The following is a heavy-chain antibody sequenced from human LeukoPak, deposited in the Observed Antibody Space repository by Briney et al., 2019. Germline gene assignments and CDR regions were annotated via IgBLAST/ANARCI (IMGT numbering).Heavy chain of an antibody. J-gene: IGHJ4*02. D-gene: IGHD3-22*01. CDR1: GGTFSSYA. CDR3: ARRYYYDSSGYSYDFDY. Sequence: GASVKVSCKASGGTFSSYAISWVRQAPGQGLEWMGGIIPIFGTANYAQKFQGRVTITADESTSTAYMELSSLRSEDTAVYYCARRYYYDSSGYSYDFDYWGQGTLVTVSS. CDR2: IIPIFGTA. V-gene: IGHV1-69*13.